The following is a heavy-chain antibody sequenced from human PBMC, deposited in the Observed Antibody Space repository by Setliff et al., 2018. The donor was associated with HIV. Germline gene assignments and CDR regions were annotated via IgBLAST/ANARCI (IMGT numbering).Heavy chain of an antibody. V-gene: IGHV1-69*05. CDR2: IIPIFGTA. CDR1: GGTFSSYA. Sequence: SVKVSCKASGGTFSSYAISWVRQAPGQGLEWMGGIIPIFGTANYAQKFQGRVTMSTDTSTSTIYMELTSLRSDDTAIYYCARWSCGRATCYDSPYNWFEPWGQGTLVTVSS. J-gene: IGHJ5*02. D-gene: IGHD2-2*01. CDR3: ARWSCGRATCYDSPYNWFEP.